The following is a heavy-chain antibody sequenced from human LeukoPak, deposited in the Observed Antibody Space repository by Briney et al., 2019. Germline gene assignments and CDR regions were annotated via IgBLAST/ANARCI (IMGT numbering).Heavy chain of an antibody. D-gene: IGHD6-19*01. CDR3: ARRSSGWYGFDY. Sequence: SLKISCQGSGYTFISYWIGWARPMTGQGLDRMGIIFPGGSDTRDRPSFQGQTTISADKSISTAYLQWSSLKASDTAIYYCARRSSGWYGFDYWGQGTLVTVSS. CDR1: GYTFISYW. J-gene: IGHJ4*02. V-gene: IGHV5-51*01. CDR2: IFPGGSDT.